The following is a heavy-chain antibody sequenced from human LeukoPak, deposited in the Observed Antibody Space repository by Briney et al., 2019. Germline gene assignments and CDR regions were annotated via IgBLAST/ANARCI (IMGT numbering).Heavy chain of an antibody. J-gene: IGHJ5*02. CDR1: GFTFSGHG. V-gene: IGHV3-33*01. CDR2: IWYDGSDS. CDR3: ARDMDTTGYYSWFDP. Sequence: GGSLRLSCAASGFTFSGHGMHWVRQAPGKGLEWVAVIWYDGSDSRSADSVKGRFTISRDNSKNTLHLQMNSLRAEDTAVYYCARDMDTTGYYSWFDPWGQGTLVTVSS. D-gene: IGHD3-9*01.